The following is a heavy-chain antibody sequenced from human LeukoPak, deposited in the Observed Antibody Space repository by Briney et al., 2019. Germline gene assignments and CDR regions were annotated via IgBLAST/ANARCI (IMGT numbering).Heavy chain of an antibody. Sequence: GGSLRLSCAASGFIFSDYGMSWVRQAPGKGPEWVSCISSSASSTYYAESVKGRFTISRDNSKNMLYLQMNSLRVEDTAVYYCAKKDGSGSWYYYFDYWGQGSLVTVSS. CDR1: GFIFSDYG. CDR2: ISSSASST. V-gene: IGHV3-23*01. CDR3: AKKDGSGSWYYYFDY. J-gene: IGHJ4*02. D-gene: IGHD3-10*01.